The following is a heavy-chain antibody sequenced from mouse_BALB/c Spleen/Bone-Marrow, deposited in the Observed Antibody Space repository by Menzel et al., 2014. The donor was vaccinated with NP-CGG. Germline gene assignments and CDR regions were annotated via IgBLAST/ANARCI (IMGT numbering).Heavy chain of an antibody. J-gene: IGHJ3*01. D-gene: IGHD2-10*01. CDR2: IDPANGNT. CDR1: GFNIKDTY. CDR3: ASSAYS. V-gene: IGHV14-3*02. Sequence: VQLQQSGAELVKPGASVKLSCTASGFNIKDTYMHWVKQRPEQGPEWIGRIDPANGNTKYDPKFQGKATITADTSSNTAYLQLSSLTSEDTAVYYCASSAYSWGQGTLVTVSA.